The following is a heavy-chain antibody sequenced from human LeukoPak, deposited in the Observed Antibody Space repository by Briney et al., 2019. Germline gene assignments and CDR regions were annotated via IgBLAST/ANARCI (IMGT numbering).Heavy chain of an antibody. Sequence: SETLSLTCTVSGDSISGYYWNWIRQPPGKGLEWIGYIYYSGSTNYNPSLKSRVTMSLDTSKNQFSLKLSSVTAADTAVYYCARDSGTTGEVKFDPWGQGTLVTVSS. V-gene: IGHV4-59*12. CDR1: GDSISGYY. CDR3: ARDSGTTGEVKFDP. D-gene: IGHD3-10*01. CDR2: IYYSGST. J-gene: IGHJ5*02.